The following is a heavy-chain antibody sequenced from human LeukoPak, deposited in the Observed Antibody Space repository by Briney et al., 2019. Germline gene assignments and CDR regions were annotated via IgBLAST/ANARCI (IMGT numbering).Heavy chain of an antibody. V-gene: IGHV3-53*01. D-gene: IGHD3-9*01. Sequence: GGSLRLSCAASGFTVSSNYMSWVRQAPGKGLEWVSVIYSGGSTYCADSVKGRFTISRDNSKNTLYLQMNSLRAEDTAVYYCARAFGHVLRYFDWFGAFDIWGQGTMVTVSS. CDR2: IYSGGST. J-gene: IGHJ3*02. CDR3: ARAFGHVLRYFDWFGAFDI. CDR1: GFTVSSNY.